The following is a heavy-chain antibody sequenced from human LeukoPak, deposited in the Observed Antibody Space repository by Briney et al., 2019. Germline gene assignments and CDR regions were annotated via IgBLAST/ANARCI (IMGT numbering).Heavy chain of an antibody. CDR3: ARGHGSSYYYDL. D-gene: IGHD4-11*01. Sequence: ASVKVSCQASGYSFSNYDINWVRQATGQGLEWMGWMNPNSDNTGSAQNFQGRVTFTRDTSIGTAYMELSSLKSEDTAVYYCARGHGSSYYYDLWGRGTLVTVSS. CDR1: GYSFSNYD. V-gene: IGHV1-8*03. CDR2: MNPNSDNT. J-gene: IGHJ2*01.